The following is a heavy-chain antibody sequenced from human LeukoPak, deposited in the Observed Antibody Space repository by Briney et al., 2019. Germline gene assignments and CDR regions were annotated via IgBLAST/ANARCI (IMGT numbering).Heavy chain of an antibody. V-gene: IGHV3-66*01. CDR2: IYSGGST. CDR1: GFTVSSNY. Sequence: PGGSLRLSCAASGFTVSSNYMSWVRQAPGKGLEWVSVIYSGGSTYYADSVKGRFTISRDNSKNTLYLQMNSLRAEDTAVYYCARDYRLGFQNWFDPWGQGTLVTVSS. D-gene: IGHD1-26*01. J-gene: IGHJ5*02. CDR3: ARDYRLGFQNWFDP.